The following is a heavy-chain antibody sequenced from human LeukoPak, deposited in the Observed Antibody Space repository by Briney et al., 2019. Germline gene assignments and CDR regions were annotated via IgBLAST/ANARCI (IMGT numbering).Heavy chain of an antibody. CDR1: GGSISSGGYS. J-gene: IGHJ4*02. CDR3: ARVSYDILTGYIFDY. V-gene: IGHV4-30-2*01. Sequence: SETLSLTCAVSGGSISSGGYSWSWIRQPPGKGLEWIGYIYHSGSTYYNPSLKSRVTISVDRSKNQFSLKLSSVTAADTAVYYCARVSYDILTGYIFDYWGQGTLVTVSS. D-gene: IGHD3-9*01. CDR2: IYHSGST.